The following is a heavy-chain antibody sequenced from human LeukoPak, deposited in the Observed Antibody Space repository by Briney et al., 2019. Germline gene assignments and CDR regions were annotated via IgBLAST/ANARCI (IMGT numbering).Heavy chain of an antibody. V-gene: IGHV3-30*02. CDR1: GFTFSSYG. CDR3: AKDLHGGSCY. J-gene: IGHJ4*02. D-gene: IGHD2-15*01. Sequence: GRSLRLSCAASGFTFSSYGMHWVRQAPGKGLEWVAFIRYDGSNTYYADSVKGRFTISRDNSKNTLYLQMNSLRAEDTAVYYCAKDLHGGSCYWGQGTLVTVSS. CDR2: IRYDGSNT.